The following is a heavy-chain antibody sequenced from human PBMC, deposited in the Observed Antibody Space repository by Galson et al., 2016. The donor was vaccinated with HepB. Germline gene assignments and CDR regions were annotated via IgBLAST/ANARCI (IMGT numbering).Heavy chain of an antibody. CDR2: IWFDGTSG. CDR3: ARDGGLLDFDY. V-gene: IGHV3-33*01. CDR1: GFTFSNYD. J-gene: IGHJ4*02. D-gene: IGHD1-26*01. Sequence: SLRLSCAASGFTFSNYDIHWVRQAPGKGLEWVAVIWFDGTSGYYADSVKGRFTISRDNSKNTLSLQMNRLRAEDTAVYYCARDGGLLDFDYWGQGTLVTVSS.